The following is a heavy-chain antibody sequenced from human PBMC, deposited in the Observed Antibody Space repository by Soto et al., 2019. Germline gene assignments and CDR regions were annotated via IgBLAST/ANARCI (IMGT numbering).Heavy chain of an antibody. CDR1: GYTFTSYG. Sequence: ASVKVSCKASGYTFTSYGISWVRQAPGQGLEWMGWMNPNSGNTGYAQKFQGRVTMTRNTSISTAYMELSSLRSEDTAVYYCARWGSKLVFNGMDVWGQGTTVTVSS. D-gene: IGHD6-13*01. CDR3: ARWGSKLVFNGMDV. J-gene: IGHJ6*02. CDR2: MNPNSGNT. V-gene: IGHV1-8*02.